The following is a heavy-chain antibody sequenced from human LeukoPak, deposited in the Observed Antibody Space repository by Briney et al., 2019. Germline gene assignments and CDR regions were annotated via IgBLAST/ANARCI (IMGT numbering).Heavy chain of an antibody. Sequence: GGSLRLSCAASGFSFISYGMHWVRQAPGKGLEWVGVISDDGRSKDYADSAKGRFTISRDNSKDTLYLQMNSLRAEDTAVYYCAKRPSDYGDYVSYFDYWGRGTLVTVSS. J-gene: IGHJ4*02. CDR3: AKRPSDYGDYVSYFDY. V-gene: IGHV3-30*18. CDR2: ISDDGRSK. CDR1: GFSFISYG. D-gene: IGHD4-17*01.